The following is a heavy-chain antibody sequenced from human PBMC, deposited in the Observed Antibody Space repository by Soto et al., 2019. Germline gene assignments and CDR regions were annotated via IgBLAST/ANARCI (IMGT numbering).Heavy chain of an antibody. D-gene: IGHD1-7*01. CDR1: GLTFSNYA. V-gene: IGHV3-23*01. CDR2: MSGSSSTT. CDR3: AKNQERELPRVIDF. J-gene: IGHJ4*02. Sequence: PGGVLRLTCTNSGLTFSNYAMSWVRQAPGGGLEWVSSMSGSSSTTYYADSVRGRFTISRDRSKNTLYLQMSSLRAEDTALYYCAKNQERELPRVIDFWGQGTLVTVSS.